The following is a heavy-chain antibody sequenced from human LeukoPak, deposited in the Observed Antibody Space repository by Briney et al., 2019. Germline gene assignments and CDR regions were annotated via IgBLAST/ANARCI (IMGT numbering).Heavy chain of an antibody. V-gene: IGHV1-2*02. CDR2: INPKSGGT. D-gene: IGHD6-13*01. J-gene: IGHJ4*02. CDR3: ARAYSSSLPGGY. CDR1: GYTFTGYN. Sequence: ASAKVSCKASGYTFTGYNMHWVREAPGQGLERVGRINPKSGGTNDEQEFQGRVTMTRDTSISTAYLELSRLRSDDAAVYCCARAYSSSLPGGYWGQGTLVTVAS.